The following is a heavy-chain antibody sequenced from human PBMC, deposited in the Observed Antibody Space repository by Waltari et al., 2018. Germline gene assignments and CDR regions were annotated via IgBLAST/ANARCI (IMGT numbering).Heavy chain of an antibody. CDR1: GYTFTSYA. D-gene: IGHD3-10*01. CDR3: ARDGGQFRELLYADY. V-gene: IGHV1-3*01. CDR2: INAGNGNT. Sequence: QVQLVQSGAEVTKPGASVKVSCKASGYTFTSYAMHWVRQAPGQRLEWMGWINAGNGNTKYSQKFQGRVTITRDTSASTAYMELSSLRSEDTAVYYCARDGGQFRELLYADYWGQGTLVTVSS. J-gene: IGHJ4*02.